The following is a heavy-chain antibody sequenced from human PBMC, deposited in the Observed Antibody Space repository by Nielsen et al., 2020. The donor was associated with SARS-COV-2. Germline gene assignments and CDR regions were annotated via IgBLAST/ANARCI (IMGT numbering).Heavy chain of an antibody. CDR3: ARHFGATAKTARGRYYFDY. CDR2: IHYSGST. CDR1: GGSISSSSYC. J-gene: IGHJ4*02. V-gene: IGHV4-39*01. D-gene: IGHD3-16*01. Sequence: SESLSLTCTVSGGSISSSSYCWGWIRQPPGKGLEWIGSIHYSGSTYYNPSLKSRVTISVATSKNKFSLKLSSVTAADTAVYYCARHFGATAKTARGRYYFDYWGQGTLVTVSS.